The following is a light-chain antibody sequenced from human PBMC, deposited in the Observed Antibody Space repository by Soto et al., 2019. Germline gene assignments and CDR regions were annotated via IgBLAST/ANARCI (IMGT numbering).Light chain of an antibody. CDR3: QQRSNWPPIT. V-gene: IGKV3D-20*02. CDR2: GAS. Sequence: EIVLTQSPGTLSLSAGERAALSCRASQSVSNDYLAWYQQKPGQAPRLLIYGASNRATGIPDRFSGSGSGTDFTLTINSLEPEDFVVYYCQQRSNWPPITFGQGTRLEIK. CDR1: QSVSNDY. J-gene: IGKJ5*01.